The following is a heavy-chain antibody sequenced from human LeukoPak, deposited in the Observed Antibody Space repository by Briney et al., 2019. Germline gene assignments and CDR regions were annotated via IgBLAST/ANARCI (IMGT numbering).Heavy chain of an antibody. CDR2: IRPDGSSG. Sequence: GGSLRLSCAASGFTFSDAWMNWVRQAPGKGLEWVANIRPDGSSGAYVDSVKGRFAISRDNAKSSLSLQMNTLRVEDTAVYYCWHPLIQGAVSWGQGALVTVSS. D-gene: IGHD3-10*01. V-gene: IGHV3-7*01. J-gene: IGHJ5*02. CDR3: WHPLIQGAVS. CDR1: GFTFSDAW.